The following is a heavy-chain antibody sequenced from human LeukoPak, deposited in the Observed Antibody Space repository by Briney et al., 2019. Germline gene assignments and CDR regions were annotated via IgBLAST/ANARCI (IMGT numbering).Heavy chain of an antibody. J-gene: IGHJ4*02. V-gene: IGHV5-51*01. Sequence: PGEXXKISFKGSGYSFTSYWIGWVRQMPGKGVEWMGIIYPGDSDTRYSPSFQGQVTISADKSISTAYLQWSSLKASDTAMYYCARQESYSSSAGYWGQGTLVTVSS. CDR2: IYPGDSDT. CDR3: ARQESYSSSAGY. CDR1: GYSFTSYW. D-gene: IGHD6-13*01.